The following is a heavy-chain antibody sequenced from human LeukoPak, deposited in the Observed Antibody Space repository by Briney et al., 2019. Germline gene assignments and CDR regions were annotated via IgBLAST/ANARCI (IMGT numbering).Heavy chain of an antibody. CDR1: GFTFSSYA. CDR2: IKQDGSEK. Sequence: GGSLRLSCAASGFTFSSYAMSWVRQAPGKGLEWVANIKQDGSEKYYVDSVKGRFTISRDNAKNSLYLQMNSLRAEDTAVYYCARSWGMYGHFDYWGQGTLVTVSS. J-gene: IGHJ4*02. CDR3: ARSWGMYGHFDY. V-gene: IGHV3-7*01. D-gene: IGHD3-16*01.